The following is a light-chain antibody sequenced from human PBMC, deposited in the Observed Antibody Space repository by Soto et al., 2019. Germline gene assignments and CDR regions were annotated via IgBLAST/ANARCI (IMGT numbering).Light chain of an antibody. Sequence: VMTQSPVTLSVSPGETATLSCKASQNILRTLAWYQQKPGQPPRLLIYGASTRVTGIPARFSGNGSGTEFTLTISSLQSEDFAVYYCHQYNNWPPWTFSQGTKVDIK. J-gene: IGKJ1*01. CDR3: HQYNNWPPWT. CDR1: QNILRT. V-gene: IGKV3D-15*01. CDR2: GAS.